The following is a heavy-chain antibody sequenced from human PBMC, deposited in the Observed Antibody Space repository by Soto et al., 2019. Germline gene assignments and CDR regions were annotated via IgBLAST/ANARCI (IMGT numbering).Heavy chain of an antibody. CDR2: IYYSGST. D-gene: IGHD2-15*01. CDR3: ARYCSGGSCYEGRSSLFDY. CDR1: GGSISSGDYY. Sequence: QVQLQESGPGLVKPSQTLSLTCTVSGGSISSGDYYWRWIRQPPGKGLEWIGYIYYSGSTYYNPSLKSRVTISVDTSKNQFSLKLSSVTAADTAVYYCARYCSGGSCYEGRSSLFDYWGQGTLVTVSS. J-gene: IGHJ4*02. V-gene: IGHV4-30-4*01.